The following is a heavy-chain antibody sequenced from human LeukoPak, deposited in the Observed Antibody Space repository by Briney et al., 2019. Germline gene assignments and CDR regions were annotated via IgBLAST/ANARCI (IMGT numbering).Heavy chain of an antibody. Sequence: PGGSLRLSCAASGFTFSSYAMHWVRQAPGKGLEWVAVISYDGSNKYYADSVKGRFTISRDNAKNSLFLQMNSLRDEDTAVYYCARGGDGAPYYPDYWGQGTLVTVSS. CDR2: ISYDGSNK. V-gene: IGHV3-30-3*01. D-gene: IGHD4/OR15-4a*01. J-gene: IGHJ4*02. CDR1: GFTFSSYA. CDR3: ARGGDGAPYYPDY.